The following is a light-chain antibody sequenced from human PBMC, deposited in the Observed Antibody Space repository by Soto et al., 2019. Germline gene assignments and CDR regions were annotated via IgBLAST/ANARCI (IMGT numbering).Light chain of an antibody. CDR1: QSVTNY. CDR2: DAS. CDR3: QQRDDLYT. V-gene: IGKV3-11*01. Sequence: EIVLTQSPATLSLSPGERATLSCRSSQSVTNYVAWYQQKPGQAPRLLIYDASNRATGIPARFSGSGSGTDFTLTISSLEPEDFGVYYCQQRDDLYTFGKGTKLEIK. J-gene: IGKJ2*01.